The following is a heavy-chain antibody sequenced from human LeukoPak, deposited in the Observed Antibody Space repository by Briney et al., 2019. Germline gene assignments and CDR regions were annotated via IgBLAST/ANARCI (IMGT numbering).Heavy chain of an antibody. Sequence: RASVKVSCKASGYTFTNYDINWVRQATGQGLEWMGWMNPNSGNTGYAQKFQGRVTMTRNTSISTACMELSSLRSEDTALYYCARDIAGATKGGWFDTWGQGTPVTVSS. V-gene: IGHV1-8*01. CDR2: MNPNSGNT. J-gene: IGHJ5*02. D-gene: IGHD1-26*01. CDR3: ARDIAGATKGGWFDT. CDR1: GYTFTNYD.